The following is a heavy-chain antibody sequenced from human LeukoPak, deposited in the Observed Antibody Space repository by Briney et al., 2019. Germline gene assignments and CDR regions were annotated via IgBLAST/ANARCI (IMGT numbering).Heavy chain of an antibody. Sequence: ASVKVSCKASGYTFTSYDINWVRQATGQGLEWMGWMNPNSGNTGYAQKFQGRVTMTRNTSISTAYMELSRLRSEDTAVYYCARRDYYDFWSGYYWYYYGMDVWGQGTTVTVSS. CDR2: MNPNSGNT. D-gene: IGHD3-3*01. V-gene: IGHV1-8*01. CDR3: ARRDYYDFWSGYYWYYYGMDV. J-gene: IGHJ6*02. CDR1: GYTFTSYD.